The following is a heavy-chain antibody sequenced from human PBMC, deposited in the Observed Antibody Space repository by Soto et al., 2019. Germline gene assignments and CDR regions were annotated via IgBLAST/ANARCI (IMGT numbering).Heavy chain of an antibody. CDR1: GFTFSSYA. Sequence: EVQLLESGGGLVQPGGSLRLSCAASGFTFSSYAMSWVRQAPGKGLEWVSAISGSGGSTYYADSVKGRFTISRDNPKNTLYLQMNSLRADDTDVYYCAKSFATVPTWWFDPWGQGPLVTVSS. J-gene: IGHJ5*02. CDR3: AKSFATVPTWWFDP. D-gene: IGHD4-17*01. V-gene: IGHV3-23*01. CDR2: ISGSGGST.